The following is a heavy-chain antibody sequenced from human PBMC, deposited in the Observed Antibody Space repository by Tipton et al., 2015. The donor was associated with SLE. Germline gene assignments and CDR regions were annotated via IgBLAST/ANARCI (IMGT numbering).Heavy chain of an antibody. CDR3: ARQWGQGYYGSGSLLDP. D-gene: IGHD3-10*01. CDR1: SDSTRSSSFY. Sequence: TLSLTCSVSSDSTRSSSFYWGWIRQPPGKGLEWIGNIYYSGSTNYSPSLKSRVTISLDTSKNQFSLKLSSVTAADTAVYYCARQWGQGYYGSGSLLDPWGQGTLVTVSS. J-gene: IGHJ5*02. V-gene: IGHV4-39*07. CDR2: IYYSGST.